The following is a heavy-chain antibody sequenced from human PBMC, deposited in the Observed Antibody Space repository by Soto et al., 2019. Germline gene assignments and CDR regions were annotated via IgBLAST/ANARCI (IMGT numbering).Heavy chain of an antibody. D-gene: IGHD5-12*01. CDR1: GGSFSSYF. CDR3: ARRAVAYDYYFDH. CDR2: IYYSGGT. V-gene: IGHV4-59*08. J-gene: IGHJ4*02. Sequence: PSETLSLTCTVSGGSFSSYFWSWIRQPPGKGLEWIGYIYYSGGTNYNPSLKSRVTISAHLSKNQFSLKLTSVTAADTAVYYCARRAVAYDYYFDHWGQGTLVTVSS.